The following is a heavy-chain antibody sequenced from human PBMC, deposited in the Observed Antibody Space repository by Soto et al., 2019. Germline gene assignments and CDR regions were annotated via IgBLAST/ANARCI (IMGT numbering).Heavy chain of an antibody. CDR3: ARVGYDSSGYD. J-gene: IGHJ4*02. CDR2: IYYSGST. V-gene: IGHV4-59*01. CDR1: GGSISSYY. Sequence: PSETLSLTCTVSGGSISSYYWSWIRQPPGKGLEWIGYIYYSGSTNYNPSLKSRVTISVDTSKNQFSLKLSSVTAADTAVYYCARVGYDSSGYDWGQGTLVTVS. D-gene: IGHD3-22*01.